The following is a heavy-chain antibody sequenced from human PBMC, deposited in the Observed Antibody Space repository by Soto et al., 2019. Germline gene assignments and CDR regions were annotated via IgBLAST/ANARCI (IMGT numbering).Heavy chain of an antibody. CDR1: GYSFTSYW. V-gene: IGHV5-10-1*01. Sequence: GESLKISCKGSGYSFTSYWISWLRQMPGKGLEWMGRIDPSDSYTNYSPSFQGHVTISADKSISTAYLQWSSLKASDTAMYYCARGRVGATPFYGMDVWGQGTTVTVSS. D-gene: IGHD1-26*01. J-gene: IGHJ6*02. CDR3: ARGRVGATPFYGMDV. CDR2: IDPSDSYT.